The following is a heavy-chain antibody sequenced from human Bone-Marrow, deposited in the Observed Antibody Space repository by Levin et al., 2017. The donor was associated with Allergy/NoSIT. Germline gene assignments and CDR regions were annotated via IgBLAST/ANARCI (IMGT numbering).Heavy chain of an antibody. CDR2: VYYSGST. V-gene: IGHV4-59*13. J-gene: IGHJ4*02. Sequence: SQTLTLTCTVSGGSMRNYYWTWIRQSPEKGLEWIGYVYYSGSTKYNPSLRSRVTISVDTSKNQFSLKLDSVTAADTAMYYCVRERDSSSSGLDYWGQGILVTVSS. CDR1: GGSMRNYY. D-gene: IGHD6-6*01. CDR3: VRERDSSSSGLDY.